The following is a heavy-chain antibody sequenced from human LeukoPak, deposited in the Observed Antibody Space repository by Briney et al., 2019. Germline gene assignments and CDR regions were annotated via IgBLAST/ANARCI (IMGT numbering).Heavy chain of an antibody. Sequence: PSETLSLTCTVSGGSISSYYWSWIRQPPGKGLEWIGNIYYSGSTNYNPSLKSRVTISVDTSKNQFSLKLSSVTAADTAVYYCASNYDSSGPDAFDIWGQGTMVTVSS. CDR2: IYYSGST. CDR1: GGSISSYY. V-gene: IGHV4-59*01. D-gene: IGHD3-22*01. CDR3: ASNYDSSGPDAFDI. J-gene: IGHJ3*02.